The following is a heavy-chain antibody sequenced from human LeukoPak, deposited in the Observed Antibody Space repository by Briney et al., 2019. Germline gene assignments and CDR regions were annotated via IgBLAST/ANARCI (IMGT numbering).Heavy chain of an antibody. V-gene: IGHV3-23*01. CDR1: GFTFSSYA. D-gene: IGHD6-19*01. CDR2: ISGSGGST. Sequence: GGSLRLSCAASGFTFSSYAMSWVRQAPGKGLEWVSAISGSGGSTYYADSVKGRFTISGDNSRNTLYLQMNNLSADDTAVYYCTKARYSNAWDYSDYWGQGTLVTVSS. J-gene: IGHJ4*02. CDR3: TKARYSNAWDYSDY.